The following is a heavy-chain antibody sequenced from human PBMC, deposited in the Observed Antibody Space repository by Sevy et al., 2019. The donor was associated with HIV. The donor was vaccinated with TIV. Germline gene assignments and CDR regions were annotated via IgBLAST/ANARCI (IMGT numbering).Heavy chain of an antibody. CDR2: ISGSGGST. D-gene: IGHD6-6*01. CDR3: AKFFPIIAARPGYLDY. V-gene: IGHV3-23*01. Sequence: GGSLRLSCAASGFTFSSYAMSWVRQAPGKGLEWVSAISGSGGSTYYADSVKGRFTISRDNSKNMLYLQMNSLRAEDTAVYYCAKFFPIIAARPGYLDYWGQGTLVTVSS. J-gene: IGHJ4*01. CDR1: GFTFSSYA.